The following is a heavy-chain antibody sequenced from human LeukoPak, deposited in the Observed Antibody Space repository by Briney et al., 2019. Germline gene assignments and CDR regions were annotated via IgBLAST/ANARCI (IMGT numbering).Heavy chain of an antibody. CDR3: AKDLGVAPN. Sequence: PGGSLRLSCAASGFSFSTYGMSWVRQAPGKGLEWVSAISGSGGTTYYADSVKGRFTISRDNSKNTLYLQMNSLRAEDTAVYYCAKDLGVAPNWGQGTLVTVSP. V-gene: IGHV3-23*01. D-gene: IGHD2-21*01. J-gene: IGHJ4*02. CDR2: ISGSGGTT. CDR1: GFSFSTYG.